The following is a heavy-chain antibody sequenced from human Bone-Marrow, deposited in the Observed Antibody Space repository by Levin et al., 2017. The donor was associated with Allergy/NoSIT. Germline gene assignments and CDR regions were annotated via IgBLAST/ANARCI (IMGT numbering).Heavy chain of an antibody. CDR3: ATSTPYCSSTSGSDTPPFDY. V-gene: IGHV1-2*02. Sequence: GESLKISCKASGYTFTGYYMHWVRQAPGQGLEWMGWINPNSGGTNYAQKFQGRVTMTRDTSISTAYMELSRLRSDDTAVYYCATSTPYCSSTSGSDTPPFDYWGQGTLVTVSS. D-gene: IGHD2-2*01. J-gene: IGHJ4*02. CDR1: GYTFTGYY. CDR2: INPNSGGT.